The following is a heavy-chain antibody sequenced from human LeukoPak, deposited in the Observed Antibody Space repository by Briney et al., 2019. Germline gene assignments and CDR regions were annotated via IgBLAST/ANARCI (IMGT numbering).Heavy chain of an antibody. CDR3: AKDIGPAYSSSWYDY. CDR2: ISWDGGST. D-gene: IGHD6-13*01. CDR1: GFTFDDYT. J-gene: IGHJ4*02. V-gene: IGHV3-43*01. Sequence: TGGSLRLSCAASGFTFDDYTMHWVRQAPGKGLEWVSLISWDGGSTYYADSVKGRFTIFRDNSKNSLYLQMNSLRTEDTALYYCAKDIGPAYSSSWYDYWGQGTLVTVSS.